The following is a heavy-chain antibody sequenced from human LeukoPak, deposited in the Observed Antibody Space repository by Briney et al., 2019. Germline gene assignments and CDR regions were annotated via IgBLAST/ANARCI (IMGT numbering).Heavy chain of an antibody. Sequence: GESLKISCKGSGYSFTSYWIGWVRQMPGKGLEWMGIIYPGDSDTRYSPSFQGQVTISADKSISTAYLQWSSLKASDTAMYYCARRSRRDGYNLGLSDFDYWGQGTLVTVSS. J-gene: IGHJ4*02. CDR2: IYPGDSDT. V-gene: IGHV5-51*01. CDR3: ARRSRRDGYNLGLSDFDY. CDR1: GYSFTSYW. D-gene: IGHD5-24*01.